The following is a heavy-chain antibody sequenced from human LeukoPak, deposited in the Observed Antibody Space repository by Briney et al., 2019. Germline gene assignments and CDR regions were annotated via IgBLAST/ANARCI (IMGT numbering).Heavy chain of an antibody. Sequence: GGSLRLSCAASGFAFSTYTMNWVRQAPGKGLEWVSSITGNSHYIYYADSVKGRFNISRDNAQNSLFLQMNSLGAEDTAVYYCARDQGRPWGQGTLVTVSS. CDR2: ITGNSHYI. J-gene: IGHJ5*02. V-gene: IGHV3-21*01. CDR1: GFAFSTYT. CDR3: ARDQGRP.